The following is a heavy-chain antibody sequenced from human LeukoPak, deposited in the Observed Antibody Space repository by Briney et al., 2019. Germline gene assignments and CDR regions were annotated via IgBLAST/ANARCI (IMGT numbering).Heavy chain of an antibody. Sequence: SETLSLTCTVSGGSISSYYWSWIRQPPGKGLEWIGYISYSGSTNYSPSLKSRVTMSVDTSKNQFCLKLRSVTAADTAVYYCARDGGGSSWSFDYWGQGTLVTVSS. V-gene: IGHV4-59*01. D-gene: IGHD6-13*01. CDR1: GGSISSYY. J-gene: IGHJ4*02. CDR3: ARDGGGSSWSFDY. CDR2: ISYSGST.